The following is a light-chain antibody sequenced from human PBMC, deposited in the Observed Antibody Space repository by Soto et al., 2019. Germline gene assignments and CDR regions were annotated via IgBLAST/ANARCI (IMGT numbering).Light chain of an antibody. CDR3: MQFTHWPWT. V-gene: IGKV2-30*01. Sequence: VVRNQSPLCLPVTLGQPSSISCRSSRSRVYSDGNTYLNWFQRRPGQSPRRXXYKVSDRDSGVPDRFRGSGSGTDFTLNISRVEAEDVGVYYCMQFTHWPWTFGQGTKVDIK. CDR1: RSRVYSDGNTY. J-gene: IGKJ1*01. CDR2: KVS.